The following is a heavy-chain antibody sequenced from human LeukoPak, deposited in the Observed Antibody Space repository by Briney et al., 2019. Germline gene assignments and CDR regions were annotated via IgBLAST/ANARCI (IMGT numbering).Heavy chain of an antibody. CDR3: KASGALFDY. Sequence: GGSLRLSCTASGFTFGDYAMSWARQAPGKGLEWVGFIRSKAYGGTTEYAASVKGRFTISRDDSKSIAYLQMNSLKTEDTAVYYCKASGALFDYWGQGTLVTVSS. CDR1: GFTFGDYA. CDR2: IRSKAYGGTT. J-gene: IGHJ4*02. D-gene: IGHD2-15*01. V-gene: IGHV3-49*04.